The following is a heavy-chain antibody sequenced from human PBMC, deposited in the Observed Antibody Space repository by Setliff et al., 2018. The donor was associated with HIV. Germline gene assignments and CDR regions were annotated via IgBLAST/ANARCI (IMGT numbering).Heavy chain of an antibody. V-gene: IGHV1-3*01. J-gene: IGHJ5*02. D-gene: IGHD3-22*01. Sequence: ASVKVSCKASGYTFTSYAMHWVRQAPGQRLEWMGWINAGNGNTKYSQKFQGRVTITRDTSASTAYMELSSLRPEDTAVYYCARDLVRFSSGYYYDWFDPWGQGTLVTVSS. CDR2: INAGNGNT. CDR3: ARDLVRFSSGYYYDWFDP. CDR1: GYTFTSYA.